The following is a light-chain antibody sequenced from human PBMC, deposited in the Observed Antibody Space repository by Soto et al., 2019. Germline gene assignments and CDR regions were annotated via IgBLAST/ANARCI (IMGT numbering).Light chain of an antibody. J-gene: IGKJ5*01. CDR3: QQCGSSST. Sequence: EIVLTQSPATLSLSPGERATLSCRASQSVSSYSLAWYQKKPGQAPRLLIYGASMRATGIPDRFSGSGSGTDFTLTISRLEPEDFAVYYCQQCGSSSTFGQGTRLEIK. V-gene: IGKV3-20*01. CDR1: QSVSSYS. CDR2: GAS.